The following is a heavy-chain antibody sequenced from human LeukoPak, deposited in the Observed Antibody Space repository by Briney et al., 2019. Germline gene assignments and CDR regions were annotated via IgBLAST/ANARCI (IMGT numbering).Heavy chain of an antibody. Sequence: PSETLSLTCTVSGGSISSSSYYWGWIRQPPGKGLEWIGSIYYSGSTYYNPSLKSRVTISVDTSKNQFSLKLSSVTAADTAVYYCARAKRYSSSWQTINWFDPWGQGTLVTVSS. D-gene: IGHD6-13*01. CDR2: IYYSGST. CDR1: GGSISSSSYY. J-gene: IGHJ5*02. V-gene: IGHV4-39*01. CDR3: ARAKRYSSSWQTINWFDP.